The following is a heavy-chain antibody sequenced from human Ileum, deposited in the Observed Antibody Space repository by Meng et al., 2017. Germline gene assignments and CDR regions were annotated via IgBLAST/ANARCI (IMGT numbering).Heavy chain of an antibody. J-gene: IGHJ4*02. CDR3: AAIISMKVD. D-gene: IGHD3-22*01. CDR1: GFTFSTYD. V-gene: IGHV3-30-3*01. Sequence: QVQLVESGGGVVQPGRSLRLSCAASGFTFSTYDLHWVRQAPGKGLEWVALIAYDGSNKYYADSVKGRFIIFRDNSKSTLYQQMNSLRVEDTAVYYCAAIISMKVDWGQGTLVTVSS. CDR2: IAYDGSNK.